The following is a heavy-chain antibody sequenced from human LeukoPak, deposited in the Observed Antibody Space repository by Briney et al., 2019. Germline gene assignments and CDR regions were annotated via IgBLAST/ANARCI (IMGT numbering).Heavy chain of an antibody. J-gene: IGHJ5*02. D-gene: IGHD3-10*01. CDR1: GGSISSYY. Sequence: KPSETLSLTCTVSGGSISSYYWSWIRQPPGKGLEWCGYIYYSGSTNYNPSLKSRVTISVDTSKNQFSLKLSSVTAADTAVYYCARDVVTMVRGALGWFDPWGQGTLVTVSS. CDR3: ARDVVTMVRGALGWFDP. CDR2: IYYSGST. V-gene: IGHV4-59*01.